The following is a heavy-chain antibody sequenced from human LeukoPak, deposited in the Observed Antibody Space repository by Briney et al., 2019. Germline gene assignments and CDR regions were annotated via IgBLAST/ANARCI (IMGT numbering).Heavy chain of an antibody. V-gene: IGHV1-8*01. D-gene: IGHD5-18*01. CDR1: GYTFTSYD. J-gene: IGHJ4*02. CDR3: ARGLGRTAMVTRGGVRFDY. CDR2: MNPNSGNT. Sequence: ASVKVSCKASGYTFTSYDINWVRQATGQGLEWMGWMNPNSGNTGYAQKFQGRVAMTRNTSITTAYMELSSLRSEDTAVYYCARGLGRTAMVTRGGVRFDYWGQGTLVTVSS.